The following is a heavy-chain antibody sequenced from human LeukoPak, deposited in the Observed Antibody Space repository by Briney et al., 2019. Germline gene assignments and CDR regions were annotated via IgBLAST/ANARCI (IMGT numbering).Heavy chain of an antibody. D-gene: IGHD2-21*02. Sequence: PGGSLRLSCAVSGFTFSSYSMNWVRQAPGKGLEWVSSISSSSSYIYYADSVKGRFTISRDNAKNSLYLQMNSLRAEDTAVYYCARNCGGDCYSSHYFDYWGQGTLVTVSS. V-gene: IGHV3-21*01. J-gene: IGHJ4*02. CDR3: ARNCGGDCYSSHYFDY. CDR2: ISSSSSYI. CDR1: GFTFSSYS.